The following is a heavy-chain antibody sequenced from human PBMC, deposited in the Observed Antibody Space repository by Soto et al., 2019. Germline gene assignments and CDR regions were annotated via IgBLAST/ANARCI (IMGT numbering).Heavy chain of an antibody. CDR3: ARGPSGSSGYYYYSYYYGMDV. CDR1: VGSFSGYY. Sequence: PAETLSVTCAFYVGSFSGYYWSWIRQPPGKGLDWIGEINHSGSTNYNPSLKSRVTISVDTSKNQFSLKLSSVTAADTAVYYCARGPSGSSGYYYYSYYYGMDVWGQGTTVTVSS. D-gene: IGHD3-22*01. J-gene: IGHJ6*01. CDR2: INHSGST. V-gene: IGHV4-34*01.